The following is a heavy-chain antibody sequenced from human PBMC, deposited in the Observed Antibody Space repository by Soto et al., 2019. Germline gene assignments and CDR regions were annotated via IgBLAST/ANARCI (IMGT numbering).Heavy chain of an antibody. Sequence: SVKVSCKASGVTFSRQDMRWVRQAPGQGLEWMGGIIPIFGTPQYAEKFQDRVTITADESTSTAYMELSSLTSEDTAVYYCATNEGRDGYSFAYWGQGTLVTVSS. V-gene: IGHV1-69*13. J-gene: IGHJ4*02. CDR1: GVTFSRQD. D-gene: IGHD5-12*01. CDR2: IIPIFGTP. CDR3: ATNEGRDGYSFAY.